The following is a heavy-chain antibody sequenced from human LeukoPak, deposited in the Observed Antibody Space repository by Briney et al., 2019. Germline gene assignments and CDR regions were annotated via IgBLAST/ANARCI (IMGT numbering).Heavy chain of an antibody. D-gene: IGHD3-22*01. CDR1: GGSISSSSYY. J-gene: IGHJ4*02. V-gene: IGHV4-39*01. CDR3: ARHNSPYYYDSSGTNQFDY. CDR2: IYYSGST. Sequence: PSETLSLTCTVSGGSISSSSYYWGWIRQPPGKGLEWIGSIYYSGSTYYNPSLKSRVTISVDTSKNQLSLKLSSVTAADTAVYYCARHNSPYYYDSSGTNQFDYWGQGTLVTVSS.